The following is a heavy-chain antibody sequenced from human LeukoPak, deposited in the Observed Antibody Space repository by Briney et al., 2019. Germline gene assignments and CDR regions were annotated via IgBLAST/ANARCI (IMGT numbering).Heavy chain of an antibody. CDR2: INLSGST. CDR1: GGSFSGSY. Sequence: SETLSLTCGVSGGSFSGSYWGWIRQPPGKGLEWIGEINLSGSTNYNSSLTSRVTISLDTSKNQFSLNLRSVTNADTAVYYCARVSISLFGVVTAHFDSWGQGTLVAVSS. V-gene: IGHV4-34*01. D-gene: IGHD3-3*01. J-gene: IGHJ4*02. CDR3: ARVSISLFGVVTAHFDS.